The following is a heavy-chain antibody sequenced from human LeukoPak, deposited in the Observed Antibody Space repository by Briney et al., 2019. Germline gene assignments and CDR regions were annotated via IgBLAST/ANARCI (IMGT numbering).Heavy chain of an antibody. CDR2: ISAYNGNT. CDR3: ARTFYYDSSIFPDFDY. V-gene: IGHV1-18*01. D-gene: IGHD3-22*01. CDR1: GYTFTSYG. Sequence: ASVKVSCKASGYTFTSYGISWVRQAPGQGLEWMGWISAYNGNTNYAQKLQGRVTMTTDTSTSTAYMELRGLRSDDTAVYYCARTFYYDSSIFPDFDYWGQGTLVTVSS. J-gene: IGHJ4*02.